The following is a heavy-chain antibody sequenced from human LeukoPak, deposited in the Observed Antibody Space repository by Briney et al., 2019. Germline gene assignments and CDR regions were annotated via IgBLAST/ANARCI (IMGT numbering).Heavy chain of an antibody. Sequence: GGSLRLSCAASGFTFSTYAMSWVRQAPGKGLEWVSSISTSSSYIYYADSVKGRFTISRDNAKNSLFLQMNSLRAEDTAVYYCARGTLNIPGEHGAFDYWGQGTLVTGSS. CDR3: ARGTLNIPGEHGAFDY. CDR2: ISTSSSYI. J-gene: IGHJ4*02. CDR1: GFTFSTYA. D-gene: IGHD1-14*01. V-gene: IGHV3-21*01.